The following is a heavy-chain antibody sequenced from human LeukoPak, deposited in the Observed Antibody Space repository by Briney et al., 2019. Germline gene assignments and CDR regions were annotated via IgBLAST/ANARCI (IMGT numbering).Heavy chain of an antibody. D-gene: IGHD6-19*01. CDR1: GDSFTSYW. CDR2: ISSSSSTI. V-gene: IGHV3-48*02. Sequence: GESLKISCKGSGDSFTSYWIGWVRQAPGKGLEWVSYISSSSSTIYYADSVKGRFTISRDNAKNSLYLQMNSLRDEDTAVYYCAREQWLVFLDYWGQGTLVTVSS. CDR3: AREQWLVFLDY. J-gene: IGHJ4*02.